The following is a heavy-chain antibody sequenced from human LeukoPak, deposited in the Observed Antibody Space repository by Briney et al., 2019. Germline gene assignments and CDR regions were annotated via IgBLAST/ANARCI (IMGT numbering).Heavy chain of an antibody. J-gene: IGHJ4*02. CDR2: IYYSGST. V-gene: IGHV4-31*03. Sequence: SETLSLTCTVSGGSISSGGYYWSWIRQHPGTGLEWIGYIYYSGSTYYNPSLKSRVTISVDTSKNQFSLKLSSVTAADTAVYYRAREPRSRYCSSTSCYLFDYWGQGTLVTVSP. CDR3: AREPRSRYCSSTSCYLFDY. CDR1: GGSISSGGYY. D-gene: IGHD2-2*01.